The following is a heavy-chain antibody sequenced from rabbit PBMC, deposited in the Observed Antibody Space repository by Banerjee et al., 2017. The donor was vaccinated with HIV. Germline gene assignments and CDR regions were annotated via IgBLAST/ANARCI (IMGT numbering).Heavy chain of an antibody. CDR3: ARADYSGNGYHSNL. CDR2: IGTGSGIT. Sequence: QSLEESGGDLVKPGASLTLTCTASGFSFSSSYWICWVRQAPGKGLEWIACIGTGSGITKYANSVKGRFTISKTSSTTVTLQMTSLTAADTATYFCARADYSGNGYHSNLWGPGTLVTVS. J-gene: IGHJ4*01. D-gene: IGHD1-1*01. V-gene: IGHV1S40*01. CDR1: GFSFSSSYW.